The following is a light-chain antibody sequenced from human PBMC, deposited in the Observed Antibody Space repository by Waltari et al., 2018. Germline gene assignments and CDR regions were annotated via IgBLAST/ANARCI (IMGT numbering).Light chain of an antibody. CDR1: QSCVQIDGRTY. CDR2: KVS. J-gene: IGKJ2*01. CDR3: MQGTHPYT. V-gene: IGKV2-30*02. Sequence: SQSCVQIDGRTYLNWFHQKPGQTPRRLIYKVSNRESGVPDRFSGSGSGTDFTLRISRVEAEDVGTYYCMQGTHPYTFGPGTKLEI.